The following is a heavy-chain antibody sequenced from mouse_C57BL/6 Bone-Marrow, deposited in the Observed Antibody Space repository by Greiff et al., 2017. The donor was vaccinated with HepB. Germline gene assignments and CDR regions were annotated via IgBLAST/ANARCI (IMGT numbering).Heavy chain of an antibody. V-gene: IGHV1-53*01. CDR2: INPSNGGT. CDR3: ARKGPYYSNLFDY. Sequence: QVQLQQSGTELVKPGASVKLSCKASGYTFTSYWMHWVKQRPGQGLEWIGNINPSNGGTNYNEKFKSKATLTVDKSSSTAYMQLSSLTSEDSAVYYCARKGPYYSNLFDYWGQGTTLTVSS. D-gene: IGHD2-5*01. CDR1: GYTFTSYW. J-gene: IGHJ2*01.